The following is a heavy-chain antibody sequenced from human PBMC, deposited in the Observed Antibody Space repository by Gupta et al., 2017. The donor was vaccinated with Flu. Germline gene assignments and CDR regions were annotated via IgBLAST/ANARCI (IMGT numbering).Heavy chain of an antibody. CDR2: ISYDGSNK. V-gene: IGHV3-30*18. CDR1: GFTFSSYG. D-gene: IGHD1-26*01. CDR3: AKEYSGSYWGYYGMDV. Sequence: QVQLVESGGGVVQPGRSLRLSCAASGFTFSSYGMHWVRQAPGKGLEWVAVISYDGSNKYYADSVKGRFTISRDNSKNTLYLQMNSLRAEDTAVYYCAKEYSGSYWGYYGMDVWGQGTTVTVSS. J-gene: IGHJ6*02.